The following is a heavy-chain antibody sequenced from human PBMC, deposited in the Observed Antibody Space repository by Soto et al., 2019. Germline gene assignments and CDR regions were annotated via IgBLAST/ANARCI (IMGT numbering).Heavy chain of an antibody. CDR3: AKQQGPGTPYYYAMDV. Sequence: GGSLRLSCAASGFTFSSYAMSWVRPAPGKGLEWVSVIRGSGDRTYYADSVKGRFTISRDNSKNTLYMQMNTLRAEDTAVYYCAKQQGPGTPYYYAMDVWGQGTTVTVSS. V-gene: IGHV3-23*01. D-gene: IGHD1-1*01. CDR1: GFTFSSYA. CDR2: IRGSGDRT. J-gene: IGHJ6*02.